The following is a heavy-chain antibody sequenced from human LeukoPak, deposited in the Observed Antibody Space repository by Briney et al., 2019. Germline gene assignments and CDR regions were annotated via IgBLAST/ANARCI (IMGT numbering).Heavy chain of an antibody. CDR2: IYYSGST. CDR3: ARYLRQLVPDY. Sequence: SETLSLTCTVSGGSISSYYWSWIRPPPGKGLEWIGYIYYSGSTNYNPSLKSRVTISVDTSKNQFSLKLSSVTAADPAVYCCARYLRQLVPDYWGQGTLVTVSS. CDR1: GGSISSYY. D-gene: IGHD6-6*01. V-gene: IGHV4-59*01. J-gene: IGHJ4*02.